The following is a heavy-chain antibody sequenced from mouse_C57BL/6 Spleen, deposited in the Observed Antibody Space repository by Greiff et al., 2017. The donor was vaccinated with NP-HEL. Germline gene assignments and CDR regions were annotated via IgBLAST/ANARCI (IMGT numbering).Heavy chain of an antibody. J-gene: IGHJ2*01. Sequence: VQLQQPGAELVRPGTSVKLSCKASGYTFTSYWMHWVKQRPGQGLEWIGVIDPSDSYTNYNQKFKGKATLTVDTSSRTAYMRRSSLTSEDSAVYDCAREENYYGSSNYFDYWGQGTTLTVSS. D-gene: IGHD1-1*01. CDR2: IDPSDSYT. V-gene: IGHV1-59*01. CDR1: GYTFTSYW. CDR3: AREENYYGSSNYFDY.